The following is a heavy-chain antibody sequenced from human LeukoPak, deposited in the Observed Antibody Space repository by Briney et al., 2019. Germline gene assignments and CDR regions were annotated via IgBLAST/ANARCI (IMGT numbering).Heavy chain of an antibody. CDR3: ARAPSGKHDFDY. CDR1: GGSISSGGYY. CDR2: IYYSGST. J-gene: IGHJ4*02. D-gene: IGHD1-26*01. V-gene: IGHV4-31*03. Sequence: SETLSLTCTVSGGSISSGGYYWSWIRQHPGKGPEWIGYIYYSGSTYYNPSLKSRVTISVDTSKNQFSLKLSSVTAADTAVYYCARAPSGKHDFDYWGQGTLVTVSS.